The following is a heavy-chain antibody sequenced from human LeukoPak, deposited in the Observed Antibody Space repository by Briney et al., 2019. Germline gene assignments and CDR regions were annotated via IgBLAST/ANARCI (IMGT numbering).Heavy chain of an antibody. V-gene: IGHV3-74*01. CDR3: ARDYYDSSGYYG. J-gene: IGHJ4*02. CDR1: GFTFSRYW. CDR2: INSDGSST. Sequence: GGSLRLSCAASGFTFSRYWMHWVRQAPGKGLVWVSRINSDGSSTRYGDSVKGRFTISRDNAKNTLYLQMNSLRAEDTAVYYCARDYYDSSGYYGWGQGTLVTVSS. D-gene: IGHD3-22*01.